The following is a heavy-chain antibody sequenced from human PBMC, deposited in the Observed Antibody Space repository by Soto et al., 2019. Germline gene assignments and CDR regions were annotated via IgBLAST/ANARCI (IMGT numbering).Heavy chain of an antibody. J-gene: IGHJ4*02. V-gene: IGHV3-23*01. CDR3: AKVTRLGGSSSPYFDY. Sequence: GGSLRLSCAASGFTFSSYAMSWVRQAPGKGLEWVSAISGSGGSTYYADSVKGRFTISRDNSKNTLYLQMNSLRAEDTAVYYCAKVTRLGGSSSPYFDYWGQGTLVTVSS. CDR2: ISGSGGST. CDR1: GFTFSSYA. D-gene: IGHD1-26*01.